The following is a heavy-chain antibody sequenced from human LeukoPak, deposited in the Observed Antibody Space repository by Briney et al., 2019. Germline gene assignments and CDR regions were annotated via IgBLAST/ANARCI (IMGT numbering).Heavy chain of an antibody. CDR2: INHSGST. D-gene: IGHD6-19*01. CDR1: GGSFSGYY. CDR3: ASVIAVAAYQAFDI. J-gene: IGHJ3*02. V-gene: IGHV4-34*01. Sequence: SETLSLTCAVYGGSFSGYYWSWIRQPPGKGLEWIGEINHSGSTNYNPSLESRVTISVDTSKNQFSLKLSSVTAADTAVYYCASVIAVAAYQAFDIWGQGTMVTVSS.